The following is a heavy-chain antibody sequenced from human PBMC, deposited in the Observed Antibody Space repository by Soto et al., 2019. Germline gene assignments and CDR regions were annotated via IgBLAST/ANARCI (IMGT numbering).Heavy chain of an antibody. D-gene: IGHD3-10*01. CDR3: ANFRVIRDYFDY. Sequence: QVQLVESGGGVVQPGRSLRLSCAASGFTFSDYAMHLVRQAPGKGLEWLAVISYDGNKIFYADSVTGRFTISRDISMNTLYLQMSSLRAEDKAVYYCANFRVIRDYFDYWGQGTVVTVSS. V-gene: IGHV3-30*18. CDR1: GFTFSDYA. J-gene: IGHJ4*02. CDR2: ISYDGNKI.